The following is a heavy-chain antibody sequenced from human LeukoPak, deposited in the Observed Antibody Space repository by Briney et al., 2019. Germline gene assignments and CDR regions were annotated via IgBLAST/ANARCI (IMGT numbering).Heavy chain of an antibody. J-gene: IGHJ4*02. CDR2: ISGSGDST. CDR1: GFTFSSYG. Sequence: GGSLRLSCAASGFTFSSYGMIWVRQAPGKGLEWVLGISGSGDSTYLADSVRGRFTISRDNSKNTLYLQVNRLRAEDTAVYYCAKLSGSSGYYPVDYWGQGTLVTVSS. V-gene: IGHV3-23*01. CDR3: AKLSGSSGYYPVDY. D-gene: IGHD3-22*01.